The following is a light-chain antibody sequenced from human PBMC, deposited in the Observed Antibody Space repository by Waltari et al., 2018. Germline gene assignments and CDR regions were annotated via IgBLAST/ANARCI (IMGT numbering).Light chain of an antibody. V-gene: IGLV2-14*03. CDR1: SSDFGGSKY. CDR3: AAYTSDITVL. J-gene: IGLJ3*02. Sequence: QSALTQPASVSGSPGQSITISCTGTSSDFGGSKYVSWYQQHPGEVPKVIIYGFITRPPGVSSRFSGSKSGNTASLTISGLRAEDEADYYCAAYTSDITVLFGGGTKLTVL. CDR2: GFI.